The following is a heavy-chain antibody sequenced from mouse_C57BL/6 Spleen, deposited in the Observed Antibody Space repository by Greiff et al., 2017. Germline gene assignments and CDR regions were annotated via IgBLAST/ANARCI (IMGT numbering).Heavy chain of an antibody. J-gene: IGHJ3*01. CDR3: SYDGYYGFAY. D-gene: IGHD2-3*01. CDR1: GYTFTSYW. V-gene: IGHV1-5*01. CDR2: IYPGNSDT. Sequence: VQLQQSGTVLARPGASVKMSCKTSGYTFTSYWMHWVKQRPGQGLEWIGAIYPGNSDTSYNPKFKGKAKLTAVTSASTAYLELSSLTNEDSAVYYCSYDGYYGFAYWGQGTLVTVSA.